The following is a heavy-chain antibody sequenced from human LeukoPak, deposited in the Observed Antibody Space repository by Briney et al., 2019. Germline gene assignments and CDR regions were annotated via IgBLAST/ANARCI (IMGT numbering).Heavy chain of an antibody. J-gene: IGHJ6*03. V-gene: IGHV1-2*02. CDR2: IDPNRVGT. CDR3: ARGRGVASRPPYYYYYMDV. D-gene: IGHD6-6*01. CDR1: GYTFTGDY. Sequence: GSVKVSCKASGYTFTGDYMHWVRLAPGQGLDYMGWIDPNRVGTDYAQKFQGRVMMTRDTYISTDYMELSRLRSDDTAVYYSARGRGVASRPPYYYYYMDVWGKGTTVTVSS.